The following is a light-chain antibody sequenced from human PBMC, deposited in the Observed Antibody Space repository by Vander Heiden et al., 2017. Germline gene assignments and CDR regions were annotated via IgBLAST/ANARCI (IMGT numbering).Light chain of an antibody. J-gene: IGLJ1*01. CDR1: ALPKQY. Sequence: SYELTQPPSVSVSPGQTARITCSGDALPKQYAYWYQQKPGQAPVLVIYKDYERPSGIPERFSGSSSGTTDTLTISGVQAEDEADYYCQSADSSGSYVFGTGTKVTVL. CDR2: KDY. V-gene: IGLV3-25*03. CDR3: QSADSSGSYV.